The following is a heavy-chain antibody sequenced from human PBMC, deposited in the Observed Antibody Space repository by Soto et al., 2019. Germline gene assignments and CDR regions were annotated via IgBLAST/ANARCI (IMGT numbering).Heavy chain of an antibody. CDR2: IFHDGTA. CDR1: GVSISSGNW. V-gene: IGHV4-4*01. J-gene: IGHJ4*02. CDR3: ARLVYDTRLNYMYFDF. Sequence: VSGVSISSGNWWTWVRQTPQRGLEYIGEIFHDGTANYYPSFERRVAISVDTSKNQFSLKLTSVTAADTAIYFCARLVYDTRLNYMYFDFWGQGALVTVSS. D-gene: IGHD2-8*01.